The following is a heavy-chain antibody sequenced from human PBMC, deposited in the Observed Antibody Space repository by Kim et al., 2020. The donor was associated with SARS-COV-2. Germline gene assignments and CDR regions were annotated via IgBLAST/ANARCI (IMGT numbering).Heavy chain of an antibody. CDR3: AREAVAGSFDY. D-gene: IGHD6-19*01. V-gene: IGHV1-3*01. J-gene: IGHJ4*02. Sequence: ASVKVSCKASGYTFTTFALYWVRRAPGQRLKWMGWINGGNGNTRYSQKFQARVSITRDTSATTAYLELSGLRSEDTAVYYCAREAVAGSFDYWGQGTLVTVSS. CDR1: GYTFTTFA. CDR2: INGGNGNT.